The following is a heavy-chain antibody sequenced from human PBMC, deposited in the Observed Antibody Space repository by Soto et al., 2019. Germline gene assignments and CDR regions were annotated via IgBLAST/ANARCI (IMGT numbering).Heavy chain of an antibody. CDR2: IYYSGST. V-gene: IGHV4-39*01. J-gene: IGHJ6*02. CDR1: GGSISSSSYY. D-gene: IGHD3-22*01. CDR3: ARHEYYYVSSGYYSTYYYGMDV. Sequence: PSETLSLTCTVSGGSISSSSYYWGWIRQPPGKGLEWIGSIYYSGSTYSNPSLKSRVTISVDTSKNQFSLKLSSVTAADTAVYYCARHEYYYVSSGYYSTYYYGMDVWGQGTTVTVSS.